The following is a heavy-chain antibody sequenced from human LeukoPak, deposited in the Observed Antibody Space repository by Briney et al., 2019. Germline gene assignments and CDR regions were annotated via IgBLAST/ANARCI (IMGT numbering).Heavy chain of an antibody. D-gene: IGHD2-2*01. CDR2: IYHSGST. J-gene: IGHJ4*02. V-gene: IGHV4-39*01. CDR3: ARQKGELIVVVPAAPDY. Sequence: SETLSLTCTVSGGSISSSSYYWGWIRQPPGKGLEWIGSIYHSGSTYYNPSLKSRVTISVDTSKNQFSLKLSSVTAADTAVYYCARQKGELIVVVPAAPDYWGQGTLVTVSS. CDR1: GGSISSSSYY.